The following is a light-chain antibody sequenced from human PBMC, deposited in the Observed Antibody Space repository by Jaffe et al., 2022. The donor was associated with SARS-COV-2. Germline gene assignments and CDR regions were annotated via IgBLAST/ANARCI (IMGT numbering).Light chain of an antibody. V-gene: IGLV1-51*02. Sequence: QSMLTQPPSVSAAPGQKVTISCSGSSSNIGNNYVSWYQQLPGTAPKLLIYKNNKRPSGIPDRFSGSKSGTSATLDITGLQTGDEADYYCGAWDSSLSAGVFGGGTKLTVL. CDR3: GAWDSSLSAGV. CDR2: KNN. CDR1: SSNIGNNY. J-gene: IGLJ2*01.